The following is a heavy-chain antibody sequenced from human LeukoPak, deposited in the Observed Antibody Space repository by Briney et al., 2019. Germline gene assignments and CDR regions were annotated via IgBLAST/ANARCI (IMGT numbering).Heavy chain of an antibody. J-gene: IGHJ4*02. CDR3: ASMYYYDSSGYAWD. CDR2: ISSDGSST. V-gene: IGHV3-74*01. D-gene: IGHD3-22*01. CDR1: GFTFSSYW. Sequence: GGSLRLSCVASGFTFSSYWMHWVRQTPGKGLVWVSRISSDGSSTTYADSVKGRFTISRDNAKNTLYLQMNSLRADDTAVYYCASMYYYDSSGYAWDWGQGTLVTVSP.